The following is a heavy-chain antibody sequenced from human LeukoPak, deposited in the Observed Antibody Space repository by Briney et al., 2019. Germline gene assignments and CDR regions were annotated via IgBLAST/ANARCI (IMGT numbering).Heavy chain of an antibody. CDR3: ARDVRDSSGYYLRAFGY. D-gene: IGHD3-22*01. J-gene: IGHJ4*02. CDR2: IHYSGST. Sequence: SETLSLTCAVYGGSFSGYYWSWIRQPPGKGLEWIGGIHYSGSTYYYPSLKSRVTISVDTSKNQFSLKLSSVTAADTAVYYCARDVRDSSGYYLRAFGYWGQGTLVTVPS. V-gene: IGHV4-34*01. CDR1: GGSFSGYY.